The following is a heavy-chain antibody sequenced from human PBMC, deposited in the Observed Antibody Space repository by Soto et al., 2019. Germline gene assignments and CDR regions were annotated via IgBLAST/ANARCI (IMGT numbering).Heavy chain of an antibody. CDR3: ARVIMSFGVANLGSYFDY. V-gene: IGHV1-18*01. CDR1: GYTFSNFG. CDR2: ISPSNGQT. D-gene: IGHD3-3*01. Sequence: QVQLVQSGTEVKKPGASVKVSCQASGYTFSNFGLSCVRQAPGQGLEWMGWISPSNGQTIYAQNFHGRVTMTTDTTTATSHMELRSLLSDDTAVYYCARVIMSFGVANLGSYFDYWGQGTRVTVSA. J-gene: IGHJ4*02.